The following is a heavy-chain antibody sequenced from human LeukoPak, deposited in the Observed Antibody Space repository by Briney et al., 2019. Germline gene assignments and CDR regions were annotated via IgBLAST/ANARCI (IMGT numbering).Heavy chain of an antibody. CDR3: ARDLPPEGVAATDLPDY. J-gene: IGHJ4*02. CDR2: ISCDGSNK. CDR1: GFTFSSHA. Sequence: RGSRRLSCAASGFTFSSHAMHWVRQAPGKGLEWVAVISCDGSNKYYADSVKGRFTISRDNSKNTLYLQMNSLRAEDTAVYYCARDLPPEGVAATDLPDYWGQGTLVTVSS. D-gene: IGHD2-15*01. V-gene: IGHV3-30-3*01.